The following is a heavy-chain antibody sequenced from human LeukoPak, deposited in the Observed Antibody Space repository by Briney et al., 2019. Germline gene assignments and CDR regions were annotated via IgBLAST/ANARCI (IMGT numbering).Heavy chain of an antibody. CDR1: GDSIASSPYY. CDR3: ARRGMVRGAMVDN. Sequence: PSETLSVTCTVSGDSIASSPYYWGWIRQPPEKGLEWIASVYYSGTTFYNPSLKSRVTMSVDTSNNQFSLKLRSVTAVDTALYFCARRGMVRGAMVDNWGQGTLVTVSS. J-gene: IGHJ4*02. D-gene: IGHD3-10*01. V-gene: IGHV4-39*01. CDR2: VYYSGTT.